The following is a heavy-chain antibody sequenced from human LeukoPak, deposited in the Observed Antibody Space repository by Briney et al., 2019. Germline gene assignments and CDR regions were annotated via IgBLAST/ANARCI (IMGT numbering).Heavy chain of an antibody. J-gene: IGHJ4*02. Sequence: GGSLRLSCAASGFTFSSSWMHWVRQAPGKGLVWVSRINSDGSTTNYADSVKGRFIISRDNAKNTLYLQMNSLRAEDTAVYYCTRPESRSSLACDHWGQGTLVTVSS. CDR1: GFTFSSSW. V-gene: IGHV3-74*01. D-gene: IGHD6-6*01. CDR3: TRPESRSSLACDH. CDR2: INSDGSTT.